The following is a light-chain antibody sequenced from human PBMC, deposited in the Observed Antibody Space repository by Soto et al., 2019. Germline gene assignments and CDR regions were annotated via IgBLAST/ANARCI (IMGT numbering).Light chain of an antibody. CDR3: QKYNSAPHT. V-gene: IGKV1-27*01. CDR1: QGLSNY. Sequence: DLQMTQSPSSLSASVGDRVTITCRASQGLSNYLAWYQQKPGKVPKLLIYAASTLQSGAPSRGRGSGSGTDITRTSSSLQPEDVATYYCQKYNSAPHTFGRGTKLEIK. J-gene: IGKJ2*01. CDR2: AAS.